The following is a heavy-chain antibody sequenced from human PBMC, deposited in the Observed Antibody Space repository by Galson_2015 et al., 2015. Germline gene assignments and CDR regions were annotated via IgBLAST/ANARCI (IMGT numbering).Heavy chain of an antibody. CDR2: IYYSGST. J-gene: IGHJ4*02. Sequence: TLSLTCTVSGGSISSGGYYWSWIRQHPGKGLEWIGYIYYSGSTYYNPSLKSRVTISVDTSKNQFSLKLSSVTAADTAVYYCARGLFSPEDFDYWGQGTLVTVSS. V-gene: IGHV4-31*03. CDR3: ARGLFSPEDFDY. CDR1: GGSISSGGYY. D-gene: IGHD1-14*01.